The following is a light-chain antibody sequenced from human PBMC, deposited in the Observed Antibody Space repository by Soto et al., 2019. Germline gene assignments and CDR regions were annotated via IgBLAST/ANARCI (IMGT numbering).Light chain of an antibody. CDR3: ATWNDGVFV. Sequence: QSALTQPPSASGTPGQRVTISCSGNTSNIGRSTVTWYQQFPGAAPKLLIYANTQRPLVVPVRFSGSKSDTSASLAISGLQSEDEADYYCATWNDGVFVFGIGTKVTVL. CDR2: ANT. J-gene: IGLJ1*01. V-gene: IGLV1-44*01. CDR1: TSNIGRST.